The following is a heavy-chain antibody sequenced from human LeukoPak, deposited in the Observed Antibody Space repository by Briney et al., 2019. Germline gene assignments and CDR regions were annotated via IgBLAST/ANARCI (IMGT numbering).Heavy chain of an antibody. CDR3: ARGINSGGYDFWSGYSTDRYYFDY. CDR1: GFTLSSYA. V-gene: IGHV3-30-3*01. D-gene: IGHD3-3*01. CDR2: ISYDGSNK. Sequence: PGRSLRPSCAASGFTLSSYAMHWVRQAPGKGLEWVAVISYDGSNKYYADSVKGRFTISRDNSKNTLYLQMNSLRAEDTAVYYCARGINSGGYDFWSGYSTDRYYFDYWGQGTLVTVSS. J-gene: IGHJ4*02.